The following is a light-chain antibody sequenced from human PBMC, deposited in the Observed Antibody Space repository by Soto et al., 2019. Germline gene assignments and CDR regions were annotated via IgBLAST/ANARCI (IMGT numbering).Light chain of an antibody. CDR3: SSYTSSSTYV. Sequence: QSALTQPPSVSGSPGQSVTISCTGTGSDIGTFNRVSWYQQPPGTAPKLLNYDVNNRPSGVPDRFSGSKSGNTASLTISGLEAEDEADYYCSSYTSSSTYVFGTGTKLTVL. V-gene: IGLV2-18*02. CDR2: DVN. CDR1: GSDIGTFNR. J-gene: IGLJ1*01.